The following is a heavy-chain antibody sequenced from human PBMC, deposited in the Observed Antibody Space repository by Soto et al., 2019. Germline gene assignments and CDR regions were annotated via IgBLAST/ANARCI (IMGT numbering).Heavy chain of an antibody. CDR1: GASITSHY. V-gene: IGHV4-59*10. CDR3: ARSSGDDFFYYGMDV. D-gene: IGHD4-17*01. Sequence: LSLTCSVSGASITSHYWSWIRQSAGEGLQWIGRVYARGATNYNPSLKSRVTISGDTSKNQFSLKLTSVTAADTAVYYCARSSGDDFFYYGMDVWGHGTTVTVSS. CDR2: VYARGAT. J-gene: IGHJ6*02.